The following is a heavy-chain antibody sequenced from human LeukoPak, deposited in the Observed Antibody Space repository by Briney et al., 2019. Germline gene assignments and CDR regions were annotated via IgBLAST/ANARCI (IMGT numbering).Heavy chain of an antibody. D-gene: IGHD2/OR15-2a*01. J-gene: IGHJ4*02. CDR2: INPNSGGT. V-gene: IGHV1-2*06. CDR1: GYTFTGYY. CDR3: ASESSISRAYYFDY. Sequence: ASVKVSCKASGYTFTGYYMHWVRQAPGQGLEWMGRINPNSGGTNYAQKFQGRVTITTDEPTSTAYMELSSLRSEDTAVYYCASESSISRAYYFDYWGQGTLVTVSS.